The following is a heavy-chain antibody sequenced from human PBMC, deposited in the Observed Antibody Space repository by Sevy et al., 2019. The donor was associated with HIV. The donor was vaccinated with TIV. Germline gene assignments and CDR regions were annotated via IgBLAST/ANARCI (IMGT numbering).Heavy chain of an antibody. V-gene: IGHV4-59*08. J-gene: IGHJ5*02. D-gene: IGHD2-2*01. Sequence: SETLSLTCTVSVDSISTYYWSWIRQPTGKGLEWIGSVQYRGTTNYNPSLKNRGTISVDASKHQFFLRLNSVTAADSAVYYCAKHVDARWFDPWGQGTLVTVSS. CDR2: VQYRGTT. CDR3: AKHVDARWFDP. CDR1: VDSISTYY.